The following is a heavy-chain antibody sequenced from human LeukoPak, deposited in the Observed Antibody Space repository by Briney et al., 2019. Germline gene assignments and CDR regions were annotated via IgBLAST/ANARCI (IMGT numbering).Heavy chain of an antibody. CDR1: GFSFSSFG. CDR3: ARELEIGSSSYYFDY. CDR2: ISNDGSSK. D-gene: IGHD3-3*01. Sequence: QTGGSLRLSSAASGFSFSSFGMHWVRQAPGRGLEWVAVISNDGSSKYYGDSLKGRFTISRDNSKNTLFLQMNSLRAEDTAVYYCARELEIGSSSYYFDYWGQGTLVTVSS. J-gene: IGHJ4*02. V-gene: IGHV3-30*03.